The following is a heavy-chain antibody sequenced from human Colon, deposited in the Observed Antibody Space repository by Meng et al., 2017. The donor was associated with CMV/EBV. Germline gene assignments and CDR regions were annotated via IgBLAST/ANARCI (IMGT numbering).Heavy chain of an antibody. D-gene: IGHD1-14*01. J-gene: IGHJ4*01. CDR1: GFIFGDYA. CDR2: TGGSGVHS. Sequence: GESLKISCAASGFIFGDYAMTWVRQAPGKGLEWVAATGGSGVHSYYADSVKGRFTISRDNSRNTLYLQMDSLRAEDTALYYCARPITPGGYFDYWGQGTLVTVSS. CDR3: ARPITPGGYFDY. V-gene: IGHV3-23*01.